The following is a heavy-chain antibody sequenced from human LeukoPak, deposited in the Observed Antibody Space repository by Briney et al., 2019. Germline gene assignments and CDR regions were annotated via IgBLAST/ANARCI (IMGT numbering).Heavy chain of an antibody. CDR1: GYTFTSYG. D-gene: IGHD3-10*01. Sequence: ASVKVSCKASGYTFTSYGISWVRQAPGQGLEWMGWMNPNSGNTGYAQKFQGGVTMTRNTSISTAYMELSSLRSEDTAVYYCYVRGVIDLFDYWGQGTLVTVSS. V-gene: IGHV1-8*02. CDR2: MNPNSGNT. J-gene: IGHJ4*02. CDR3: YVRGVIDLFDY.